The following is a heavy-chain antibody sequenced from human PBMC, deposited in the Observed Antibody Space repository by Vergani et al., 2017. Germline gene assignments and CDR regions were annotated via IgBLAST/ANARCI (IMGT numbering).Heavy chain of an antibody. CDR1: GFTFSSYA. J-gene: IGHJ6*02. D-gene: IGHD3-10*01. CDR3: AREQAVLLWFCDLSEQNNRKHYGMDV. Sequence: QVQLVESGGGVVQPGRSLRLSCAASGFTFSSYAMHWVRQAPGKGLEWVAVISYDGSNKYYADSVKGRFTISRDNSKNTLYLQMNSLRAEDTADYYCAREQAVLLWFCDLSEQNNRKHYGMDVWGQGTTVTVSS. CDR2: ISYDGSNK. V-gene: IGHV3-30-3*01.